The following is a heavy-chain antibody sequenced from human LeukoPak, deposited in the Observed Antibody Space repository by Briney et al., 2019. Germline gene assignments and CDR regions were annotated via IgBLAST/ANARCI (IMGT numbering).Heavy chain of an antibody. CDR2: ISGGGGST. V-gene: IGHV3-23*01. CDR1: GFTFSNHD. CDR3: AKEGVASGP. D-gene: IGHD2-8*02. Sequence: GGSLRLSCAASGFTFSNHDMSWVRQAPGKGLEWVAGISGGGGSTHNVDSVKGRFTISRDNSKNTLFLQMNSLRAEDTAVYYCAKEGVASGPWGQGTLVTVSS. J-gene: IGHJ5*02.